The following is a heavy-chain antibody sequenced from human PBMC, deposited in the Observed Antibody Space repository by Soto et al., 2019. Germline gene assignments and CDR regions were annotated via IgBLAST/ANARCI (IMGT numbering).Heavy chain of an antibody. CDR3: TRTGASITMVRGPRGYFDY. J-gene: IGHJ4*02. CDR2: ISGSGGST. V-gene: IGHV3-23*01. CDR1: GFTFSSYA. Sequence: GVSLRLSCAASGFTFSSYAMSWVRQAPGKWLEWVSAISGSGGSTYYADSVKGRFTISRDNSKNTLYLQMNSLRAEDTDVYYCTRTGASITMVRGPRGYFDYWGQGTLVTVSS. D-gene: IGHD3-10*01.